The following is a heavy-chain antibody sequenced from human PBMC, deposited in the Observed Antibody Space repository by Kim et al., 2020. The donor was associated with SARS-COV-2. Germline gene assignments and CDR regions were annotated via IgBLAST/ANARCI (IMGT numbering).Heavy chain of an antibody. Sequence: SETLSLTCGVYGGSFSAYYWSWIRQPPGKGLEWIGEINHSGSTNYNPALKSRVTISVDPSKKQFSLRLSFVTAADTAVYYCAGLYYYDSSTYSDPGWFDP. CDR1: GGSFSAYY. CDR2: INHSGST. V-gene: IGHV4-34*01. J-gene: IGHJ5*02. CDR3: AGLYYYDSSTYSDPGWFDP. D-gene: IGHD3-22*01.